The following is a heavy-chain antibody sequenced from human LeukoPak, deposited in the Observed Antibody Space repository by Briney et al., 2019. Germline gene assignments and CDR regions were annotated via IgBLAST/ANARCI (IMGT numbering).Heavy chain of an antibody. J-gene: IGHJ3*01. CDR3: AKERGPFDAVDL. CDR2: IWSDGINR. CDR1: GFTFSTYG. Sequence: LPGGSLRLSCTASGFTFSTYGMHWVRQAPGKGLEWVAVIWSDGINRFYADSVKGRFTFSRDNSKNTLSLQMNSLRAEDTAVYYCAKERGPFDAVDLWGQGTMVTVSS. V-gene: IGHV3-33*06.